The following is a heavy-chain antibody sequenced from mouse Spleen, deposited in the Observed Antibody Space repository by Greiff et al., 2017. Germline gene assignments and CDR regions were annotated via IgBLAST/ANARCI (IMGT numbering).Heavy chain of an antibody. V-gene: IGHV5-15*01. CDR2: ISNLAYSI. CDR1: GFTFSDYG. CDR3: ARHPYDGYYDYYAMDY. J-gene: IGHJ4*01. Sequence: EVQVVESGGGLVKPGGSLKLSCAASGFTFSDYGMAWVRQAPGKGPEWVAFISNLAYSIYYADTVTGRFTISRENAKNTLYLEMSSLRSEDTAMYYCARHPYDGYYDYYAMDYWGQGTSVTVSS. D-gene: IGHD2-3*01.